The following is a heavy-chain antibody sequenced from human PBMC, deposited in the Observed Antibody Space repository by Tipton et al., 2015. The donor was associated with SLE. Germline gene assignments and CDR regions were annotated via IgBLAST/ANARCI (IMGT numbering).Heavy chain of an antibody. V-gene: IGHV4-39*07. Sequence: TLSLTCTVSGGSMNIGVLYWGWIRQLPGKGLEWIGSMYYRGSTYYNPSLESRVTMSLDTSKNQFSLKLNSVTAADTAVYYCARQRGYNYGLYNWFDPWGQGTLVTVSS. CDR2: MYYRGST. D-gene: IGHD3/OR15-3a*01. J-gene: IGHJ5*02. CDR3: ARQRGYNYGLYNWFDP. CDR1: GGSMNIGVLY.